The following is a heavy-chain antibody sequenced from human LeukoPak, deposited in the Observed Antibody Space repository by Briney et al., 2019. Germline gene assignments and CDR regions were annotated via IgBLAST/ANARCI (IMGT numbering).Heavy chain of an antibody. CDR2: IIAYNGNT. J-gene: IGHJ4*02. Sequence: ASVTVSCKASGYTFTSYGISWVRQAPGQGLEWMGWIIAYNGNTNYAQKLQGRGTMTTDTSTSTAYMELRSLRSDDTAVYYCARVPARRTYYDILTGYQLLDYWGQGTLVTVSS. CDR1: GYTFTSYG. D-gene: IGHD3-9*01. CDR3: ARVPARRTYYDILTGYQLLDY. V-gene: IGHV1-18*01.